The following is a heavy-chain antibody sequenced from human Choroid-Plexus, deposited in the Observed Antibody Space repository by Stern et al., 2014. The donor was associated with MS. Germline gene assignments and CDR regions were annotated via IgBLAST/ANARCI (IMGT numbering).Heavy chain of an antibody. Sequence: VQLVASGGGVVQPGRPLGLSCVASGFTFGSCAMHWVRQAPGKGLEWVAGVSYDGRNKYYADSVKGRFTISRDNSQNTLYMQMSSLRPEDTAVYYCAKDRQYLTYFFDHWGQGSLVTVSS. CDR1: GFTFGSCA. J-gene: IGHJ5*02. D-gene: IGHD2/OR15-2a*01. V-gene: IGHV3-30*18. CDR3: AKDRQYLTYFFDH. CDR2: VSYDGRNK.